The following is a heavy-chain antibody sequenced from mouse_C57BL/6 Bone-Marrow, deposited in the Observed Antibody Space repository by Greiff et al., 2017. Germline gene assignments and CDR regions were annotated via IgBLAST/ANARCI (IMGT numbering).Heavy chain of an antibody. CDR1: GFNIKDYY. CDR3: TWDYDEYYYARDY. D-gene: IGHD2-4*01. J-gene: IGHJ4*01. V-gene: IGHV14-1*01. CDR2: IDPEDGDT. Sequence: EVPLPASGAELVRPGASVKLSCTASGFNIKDYYMHWVKQRPEQGLEWIGRIDPEDGDTEYAPKFQGKATMTADTSSNTAYLQISSLTSEDTAVYYCTWDYDEYYYARDYWGQGTSVTVSS.